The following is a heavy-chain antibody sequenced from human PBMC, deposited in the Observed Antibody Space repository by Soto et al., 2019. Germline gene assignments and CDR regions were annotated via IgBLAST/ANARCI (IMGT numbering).Heavy chain of an antibody. D-gene: IGHD6-6*01. CDR2: IGTAGDT. V-gene: IGHV3-13*01. J-gene: IGHJ4*02. CDR1: GFTFSSYD. Sequence: EVQLVESGGGLVQPGGSLRLSCAASGFTFSSYDMHWVRQATGKGLEWVSAIGTAGDTYYPGSVKGRFTISRENAKNSLYLKMISLRAGDTAVYYCAIAARGRGPFDYWGQGTLVTVSS. CDR3: AIAARGRGPFDY.